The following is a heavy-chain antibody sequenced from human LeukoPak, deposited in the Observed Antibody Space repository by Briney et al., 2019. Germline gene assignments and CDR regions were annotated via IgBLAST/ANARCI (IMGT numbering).Heavy chain of an antibody. Sequence: GGSLRLSCAASGFTFSSYSMNWVRQAPGKGLQWVSSISSSSDYIYYADSVKGRFTISRDNAKNSLYLQMNSLRAEDTAVYYCARDRYDMLTGPHSQSVRMHFWGQGTTVTVYS. CDR2: ISSSSDYI. J-gene: IGHJ6*02. V-gene: IGHV3-21*01. CDR1: GFTFSSYS. D-gene: IGHD3-9*01. CDR3: ARDRYDMLTGPHSQSVRMHF.